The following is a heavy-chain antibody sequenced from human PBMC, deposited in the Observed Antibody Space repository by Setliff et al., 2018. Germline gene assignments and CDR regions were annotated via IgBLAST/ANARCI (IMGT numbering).Heavy chain of an antibody. CDR3: ARESGSPRYMDV. V-gene: IGHV1-69*13. CDR1: GGTFNNYA. Sequence: GASVKVSCKASGGTFNNYAISWVRQAPGQGLKWMGGIIPIFGTTKYAQKFQGRVTITADESTSTAYMELSSLRSEDTAVCYCARESGSPRYMDVWGNGTTVTVSS. D-gene: IGHD3-3*01. J-gene: IGHJ6*03. CDR2: IIPIFGTT.